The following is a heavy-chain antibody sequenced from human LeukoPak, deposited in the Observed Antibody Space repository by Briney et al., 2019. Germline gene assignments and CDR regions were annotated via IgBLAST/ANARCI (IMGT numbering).Heavy chain of an antibody. CDR3: ARLRYDDILTGYSLYYFDY. D-gene: IGHD3-9*01. V-gene: IGHV5-51*01. J-gene: IGHJ4*02. Sequence: GESLKISCKGSGYSFTSYWIGWVRQMPGKGLGWMGIIYPGDSDTRYSQSFQGQVTISADKSISTAYLQWSSLRASDTAMYYCARLRYDDILTGYSLYYFDYWGQGTLVTVSS. CDR1: GYSFTSYW. CDR2: IYPGDSDT.